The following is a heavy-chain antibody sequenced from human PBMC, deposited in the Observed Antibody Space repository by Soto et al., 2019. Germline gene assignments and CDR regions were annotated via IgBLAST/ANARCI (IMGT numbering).Heavy chain of an antibody. V-gene: IGHV3-23*01. CDR2: LSGSGGTT. D-gene: IGHD1-26*01. CDR3: ASGRGRYFYYGMDV. J-gene: IGHJ6*02. CDR1: GFTFSSYA. Sequence: PGGSLRLSCAASGFTFSSYAMSWVRQTPGKGLEWVSTLSGSGGTTYYADSVKGQFTISRDNSKSTLYLQMNSLRAEDTAVYYCASGRGRYFYYGMDVWGQGTTVTVSS.